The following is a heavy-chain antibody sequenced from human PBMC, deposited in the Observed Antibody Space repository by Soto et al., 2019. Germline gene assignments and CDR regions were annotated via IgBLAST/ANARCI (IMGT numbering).Heavy chain of an antibody. CDR2: INHSGRT. CDR3: ARGRRDGIVVVPSDTIDP. V-gene: IGHV4-34*01. D-gene: IGHD2-15*01. J-gene: IGHJ5*02. CDR1: GGSFSGYY. Sequence: QVQLQQWGAGLLKPSETLSLTCAVYGGSFSGYYWNWIRKPPGKGLEWIGEINHSGRTNYHPSLKGRVTISLDTSKNQFALILSSVTAADTAVYYCARGRRDGIVVVPSDTIDPWGQGTLVTVSS.